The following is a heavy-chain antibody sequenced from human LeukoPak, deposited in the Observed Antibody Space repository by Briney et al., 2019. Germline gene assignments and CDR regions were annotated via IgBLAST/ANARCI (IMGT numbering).Heavy chain of an antibody. CDR3: VRDGEGVAISVNFWFDP. D-gene: IGHD3-10*01. V-gene: IGHV1-8*01. CDR2: MNPINGNT. J-gene: IGHJ5*02. Sequence: GASVTVSSTASGFTLTNYDINWVRQAPGQGLEWMGWMNPINGNTGYARKFQGRVTMTRDTSISTAYMELRSLTSEDTAIYYCVRDGEGVAISVNFWFDPWGRGTLVTVSS. CDR1: GFTLTNYD.